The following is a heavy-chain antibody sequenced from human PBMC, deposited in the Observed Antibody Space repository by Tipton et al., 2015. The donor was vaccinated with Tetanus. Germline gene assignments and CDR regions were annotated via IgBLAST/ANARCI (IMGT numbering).Heavy chain of an antibody. Sequence: QSGPEVKKPGASVKVSCKASGYTFTDYGISWVRQAPGQGPEWMGWISAYNGNTNYAQKVQGRVTMTTDTSTNTAYMELRSLRSDDTAVYYCAREGMYSGKYYYYFDYWGQGTLVIVSS. V-gene: IGHV1-18*01. CDR1: GYTFTDYG. J-gene: IGHJ4*02. CDR2: ISAYNGNT. D-gene: IGHD1-26*01. CDR3: AREGMYSGKYYYYFDY.